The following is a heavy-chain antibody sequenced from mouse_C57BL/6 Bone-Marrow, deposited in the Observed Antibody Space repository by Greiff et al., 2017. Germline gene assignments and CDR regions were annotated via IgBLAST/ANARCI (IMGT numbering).Heavy chain of an antibody. J-gene: IGHJ3*01. CDR1: GFNIKDDY. CDR2: IDPDNGDT. Sequence: EVQLQQSGAELVRPGASVKLSCTASGFNIKDDYMHWVKQRPEQGLEWIGWIDPDNGDTEYASKFQGKATITVDTSSNTAYQQLSSLTSENTAVYFGATATWTWTWFAYWGQGTLVTVSA. V-gene: IGHV14-4*01. D-gene: IGHD3-3*01. CDR3: ATATWTWTWFAY.